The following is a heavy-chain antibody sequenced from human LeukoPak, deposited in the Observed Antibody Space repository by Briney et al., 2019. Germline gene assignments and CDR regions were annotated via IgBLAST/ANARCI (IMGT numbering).Heavy chain of an antibody. Sequence: SETLSLTCTVSGGSISSYYWSWIRQPPGKGLEWIGYIYYSGSTNYNPSLKSRVTISVDTSKNQFSLKLSSVTAADTAVCYCARDDYGETLGLWGQGTLVTVSS. CDR1: GGSISSYY. J-gene: IGHJ4*02. CDR2: IYYSGST. CDR3: ARDDYGETLGL. D-gene: IGHD4-17*01. V-gene: IGHV4-59*01.